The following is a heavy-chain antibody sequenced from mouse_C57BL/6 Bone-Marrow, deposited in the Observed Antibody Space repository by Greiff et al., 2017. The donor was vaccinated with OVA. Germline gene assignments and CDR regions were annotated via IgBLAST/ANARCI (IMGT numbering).Heavy chain of an antibody. CDR1: GYAFTNYL. D-gene: IGHD1-1*01. CDR2: INPGSGGT. J-gene: IGHJ3*01. V-gene: IGHV1-54*01. CDR3: ASRIYYYGLS. Sequence: QVHVKQSGAELVRPGTSVKVSCKASGYAFTNYLIEWVKQRPGQGLEWIGVINPGSGGTNYNEKFKGKATLTADKSSSTAYMQLSSLTSEDSAVYFCASRIYYYGLSWGQGTLVTVSA.